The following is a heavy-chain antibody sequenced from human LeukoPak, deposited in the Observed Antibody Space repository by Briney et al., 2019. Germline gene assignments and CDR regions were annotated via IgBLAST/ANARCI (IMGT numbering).Heavy chain of an antibody. D-gene: IGHD3-22*01. CDR2: IKQDGSEK. CDR1: GFTFSSYW. CDR3: AREVGILDAFDI. J-gene: IGHJ3*02. Sequence: PGGSLRLSCAASGFTFSSYWMSWVRQAPGKGLEWVANIKQDGSEKYYVDSVKGRFTISRDNSKNTLYLQMNSLRAEDTAVYYCAREVGILDAFDIWGQGTMVTVSS. V-gene: IGHV3-7*03.